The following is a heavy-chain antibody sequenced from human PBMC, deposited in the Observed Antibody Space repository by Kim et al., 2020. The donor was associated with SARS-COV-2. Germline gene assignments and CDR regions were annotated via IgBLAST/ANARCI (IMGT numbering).Heavy chain of an antibody. V-gene: IGHV5-51*01. CDR3: ARPNSGAYYGAFDI. J-gene: IGHJ3*02. D-gene: IGHD1-26*01. Sequence: SPSFQGQVTISVDKSISTAYLQWSSLKASDTAMYYCARPNSGAYYGAFDIWGQGTMLTVSS.